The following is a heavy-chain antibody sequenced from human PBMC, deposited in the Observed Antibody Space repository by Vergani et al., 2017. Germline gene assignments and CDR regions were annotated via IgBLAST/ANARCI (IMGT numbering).Heavy chain of an antibody. CDR3: ALHCSSTSCYVAPAPGPFDH. CDR2: IYWDDDK. CDR1: GFSLSTSGVG. Sequence: QITLKESGPTLVKPTQTLTLTCTFSGFSLSTSGVGVGCRIQPTGKALEWLALIYWDDDKRYSPSLKSRLTITKDTSKNQVVLTMTNMDPVDTATYYCALHCSSTSCYVAPAPGPFDHWGQGTLVTVSS. D-gene: IGHD2-2*01. V-gene: IGHV2-5*02. J-gene: IGHJ5*02.